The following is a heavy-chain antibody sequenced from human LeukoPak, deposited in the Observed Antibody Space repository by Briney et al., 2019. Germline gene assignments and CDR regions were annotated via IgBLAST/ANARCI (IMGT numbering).Heavy chain of an antibody. J-gene: IGHJ4*02. D-gene: IGHD6-19*01. Sequence: GGSLRLSRAASGLTFSKYWMSWVRQAPGKGLEWVANIKQDGSEKYYVDSVKGRFTITKDNAKNSLYLQMNSLRAEDTAVYYCARAAQWLGQGLEYYFDYWGQGTLVTVSS. CDR2: IKQDGSEK. CDR3: ARAAQWLGQGLEYYFDY. V-gene: IGHV3-7*01. CDR1: GLTFSKYW.